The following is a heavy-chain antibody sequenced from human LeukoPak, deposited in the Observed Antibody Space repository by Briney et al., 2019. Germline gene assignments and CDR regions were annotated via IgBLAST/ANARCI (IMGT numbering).Heavy chain of an antibody. J-gene: IGHJ5*02. D-gene: IGHD2-2*01. CDR2: ISSTGTYT. CDR1: GFTFCSYS. V-gene: IGHV3-21*01. CDR3: ARDPSVVPAAVNWFDP. Sequence: KAGGSLRLSCAASGFTFCSYSMNWVRQAPGKGLEWVSSISSTGTYTYYAESVKGRFTISRDNAKNPLYLQMNSLRAEDTAVYYCARDPSVVPAAVNWFDPWGQGTLVTVSS.